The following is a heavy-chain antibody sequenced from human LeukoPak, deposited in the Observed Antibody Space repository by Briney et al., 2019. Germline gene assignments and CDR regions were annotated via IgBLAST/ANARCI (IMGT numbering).Heavy chain of an antibody. V-gene: IGHV3-21*01. J-gene: IGHJ6*02. Sequence: PGGSLRLSCAASGFTFSSYAMSWVRQAPGKGLEWVSSISSSSSYIYYADSVKGRFTISRDNAKNSLYLQMNSLRAEDTAVYYCARDLFPYGMDVWGQGTTVTVSS. CDR1: GFTFSSYA. CDR2: ISSSSSYI. CDR3: ARDLFPYGMDV.